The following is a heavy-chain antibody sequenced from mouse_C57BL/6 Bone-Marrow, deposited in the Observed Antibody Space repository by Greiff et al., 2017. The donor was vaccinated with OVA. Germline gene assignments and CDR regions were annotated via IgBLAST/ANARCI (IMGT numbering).Heavy chain of an antibody. V-gene: IGHV2-2*01. D-gene: IGHD1-1*01. CDR1: GFSLTSYG. Sequence: VMLVESGPGLVQPSQSLSITCTVSGFSLTSYGVHWVRQSPGKGLEWLGVIWSGGSTDYNAAFISRLSISKDNSKSQVFFKMNSLQADDTAIYYCARKDITTVVATTDWYFDVWGTGTTVTVSS. CDR3: ARKDITTVVATTDWYFDV. CDR2: IWSGGST. J-gene: IGHJ1*03.